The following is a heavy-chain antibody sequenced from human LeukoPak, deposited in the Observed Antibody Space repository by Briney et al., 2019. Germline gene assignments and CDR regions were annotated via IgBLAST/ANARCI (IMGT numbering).Heavy chain of an antibody. CDR3: ARGRERWTNDAFDI. D-gene: IGHD2-15*01. J-gene: IGHJ3*02. V-gene: IGHV1-18*01. CDR2: ISTYNDKT. Sequence: ASVKVSCKASGYTFTTYGITWVRQAPGQGLEWMGWISTYNDKTNYAQNLQGRLTMTTDTSTSTAYMDLKGLRSDDTAVYYCARGRERWTNDAFDIWGQGTMVTVSS. CDR1: GYTFTTYG.